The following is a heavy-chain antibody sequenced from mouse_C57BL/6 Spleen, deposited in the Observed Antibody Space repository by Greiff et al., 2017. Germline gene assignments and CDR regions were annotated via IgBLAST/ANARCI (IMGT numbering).Heavy chain of an antibody. V-gene: IGHV1-82*01. CDR2: IYPGDGDT. D-gene: IGHD1-1*01. Sequence: QVQLQQSGPELVKPGASVKISCKASGYAFSSSWMNWVKQRPGKGLEWIGRIYPGDGDTNYNGKFKGKATLTADKSSSTAYMQLSSLTSEDSAVYFCASRDYGSSYWYFDVWGTGTTVTVSS. J-gene: IGHJ1*03. CDR1: GYAFSSSW. CDR3: ASRDYGSSYWYFDV.